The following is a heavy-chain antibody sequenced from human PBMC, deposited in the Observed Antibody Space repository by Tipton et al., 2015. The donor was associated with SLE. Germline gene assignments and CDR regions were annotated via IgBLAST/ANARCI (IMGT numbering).Heavy chain of an antibody. CDR3: ARDEGYSGYDGDDAFDI. V-gene: IGHV3-74*01. Sequence: SLRLSCAASGFTFSSYWMHWVRQAPGKGLVWVSRINSDGSSTSYADSVKGRFTISRDNSKNSLYLQMNSLRAEDTAVYYCARDEGYSGYDGDDAFDIWGQGTMVTVSS. CDR1: GFTFSSYW. J-gene: IGHJ3*02. CDR2: INSDGSST. D-gene: IGHD5-12*01.